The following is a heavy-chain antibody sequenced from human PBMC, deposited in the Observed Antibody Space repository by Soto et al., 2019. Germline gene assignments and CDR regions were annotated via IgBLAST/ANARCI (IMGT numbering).Heavy chain of an antibody. V-gene: IGHV4-30-4*01. Sequence: SETLSLTCTVSGGSISSGDYYWSWIRQPPGKGLEWIGYIYYSGSTYYNPSLKSRVTISVDTSKNQFSLKLSSVTAADTAVYYCARHGYCSSTSCYAGGGWFDPWGQGTLVTVSS. CDR2: IYYSGST. CDR3: ARHGYCSSTSCYAGGGWFDP. J-gene: IGHJ5*02. D-gene: IGHD2-2*03. CDR1: GGSISSGDYY.